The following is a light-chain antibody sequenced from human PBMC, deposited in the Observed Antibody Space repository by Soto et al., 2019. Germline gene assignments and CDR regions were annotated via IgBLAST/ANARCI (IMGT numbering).Light chain of an antibody. CDR2: VAS. CDR3: LQDYNYPLT. CDR1: QDIGDD. J-gene: IGKJ4*01. Sequence: IQMTQSPSSVPASVGDRVTITCRASQDIGDDLGWYQQKPGKVPNLLIYVASSLQSGVPSRFSGSGSGTDFTLTISSLQPEDSATYYCLQDYNYPLTFGGGTKVEIK. V-gene: IGKV1-6*02.